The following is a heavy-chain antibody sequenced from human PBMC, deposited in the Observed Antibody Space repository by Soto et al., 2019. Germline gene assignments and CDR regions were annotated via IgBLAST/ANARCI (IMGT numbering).Heavy chain of an antibody. CDR3: ARHPPGLLLKGYVDY. V-gene: IGHV4-39*01. D-gene: IGHD3-10*01. Sequence: QLQLQESGPGLVKPSETLSLTCTVSRGSISSGTYYWGWIRQPPGKGLEWIGSIYYSGNTYYNPSLKSRVTISADTSKNQFSLKLSSVTAADTAVYYCARHPPGLLLKGYVDYWGQGTLVTVSS. CDR1: RGSISSGTYY. CDR2: IYYSGNT. J-gene: IGHJ4*02.